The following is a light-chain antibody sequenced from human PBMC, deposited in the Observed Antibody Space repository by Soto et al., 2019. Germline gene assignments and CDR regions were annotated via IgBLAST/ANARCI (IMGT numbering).Light chain of an antibody. V-gene: IGKV1-39*01. CDR1: QSISIY. Sequence: DIQMSQSPSSLSASVGDRVTITCRASQSISIYLNWYQQKPGKAPKVLIYAASSLQSGVPPRFSGSGSGTEYTLTITSLQPEDCATYYCQQSYIMPITFGQGTRLEIK. CDR2: AAS. CDR3: QQSYIMPIT. J-gene: IGKJ5*01.